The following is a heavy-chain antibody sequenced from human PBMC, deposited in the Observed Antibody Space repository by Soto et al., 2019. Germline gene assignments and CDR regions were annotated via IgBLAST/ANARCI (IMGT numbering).Heavy chain of an antibody. CDR1: GGSISSSIYY. CDR3: ARRPIAAAAYYYYYGMDV. J-gene: IGHJ6*02. V-gene: IGHV4-39*01. CDR2: IYYSGST. D-gene: IGHD6-13*01. Sequence: PSETRSRTCTVSGGSISSSIYYWVWIRQPPGKGLEWIGSIYYSGSTYYNPSLKSRVTISVDTSKNQFSLKLSSVTAADTAVYYCARRPIAAAAYYYYYGMDVWGQGTTVTVSS.